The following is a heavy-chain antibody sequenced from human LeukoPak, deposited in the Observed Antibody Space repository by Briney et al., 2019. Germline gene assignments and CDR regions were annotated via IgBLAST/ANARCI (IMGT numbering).Heavy chain of an antibody. Sequence: ASVKVSCKASGYTFTGYYMHWVRQAPGQGLEWMGWINPNSGGTNYAQKFQGRVTMTRDTSISTAYMELSRLRSDDTAVYYCARDYGGYDPRIDAFDIWGQGTMVTVSS. D-gene: IGHD5-12*01. J-gene: IGHJ3*02. CDR3: ARDYGGYDPRIDAFDI. CDR2: INPNSGGT. CDR1: GYTFTGYY. V-gene: IGHV1-2*02.